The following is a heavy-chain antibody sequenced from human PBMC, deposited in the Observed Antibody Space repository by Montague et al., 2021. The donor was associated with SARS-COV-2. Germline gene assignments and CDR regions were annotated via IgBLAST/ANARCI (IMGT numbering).Heavy chain of an antibody. J-gene: IGHJ4*02. CDR1: GVCVSSNSAT. CDR2: TYYRSMWKS. Sequence: CAISGVCVSSNSATWNWIRQSPSRGLEWLGRTYYRSMWKSDYARSVKSLIAINPDTSKNQFSLQLSSVTPEDTALYYCVRGIEAAGSYDYWGQGTLVTVSS. D-gene: IGHD6-13*01. CDR3: VRGIEAAGSYDY. V-gene: IGHV6-1*01.